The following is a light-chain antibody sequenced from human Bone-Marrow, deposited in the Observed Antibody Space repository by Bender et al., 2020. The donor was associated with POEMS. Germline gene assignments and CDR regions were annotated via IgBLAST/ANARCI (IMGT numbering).Light chain of an antibody. Sequence: QSALTQPASASGSPGQSITFSCTGFSSDVGASESVSWYQQHPGNAPKLIIYHIKQPPAGVSGRFAGSKSGNAASLTISGLRAEDEAYYFCTSYTSTTVLFGGGTKLTVL. CDR2: HIK. V-gene: IGLV2-14*01. CDR3: TSYTSTTVL. CDR1: SSDVGASES. J-gene: IGLJ3*02.